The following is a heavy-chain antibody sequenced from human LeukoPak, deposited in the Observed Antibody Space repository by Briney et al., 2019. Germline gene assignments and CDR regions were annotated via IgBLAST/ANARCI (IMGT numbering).Heavy chain of an antibody. D-gene: IGHD6-19*01. CDR3: ARQRYSSGWYLEY. J-gene: IGHJ4*02. CDR1: GYSFTSYW. CDR2: IYPGDYDT. V-gene: IGHV5-51*01. Sequence: GESLKISCKASGYSFTSYWIAWVRQMPGKGLEWMGVIYPGDYDTKYSPPFQGQVTMSADKSISTAYLQWSSLKASDTAMYYCARQRYSSGWYLEYWGQGTLVTVSS.